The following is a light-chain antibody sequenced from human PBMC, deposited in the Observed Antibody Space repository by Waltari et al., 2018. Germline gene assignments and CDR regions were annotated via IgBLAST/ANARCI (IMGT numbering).Light chain of an antibody. CDR3: CSYAGSSTYVL. J-gene: IGLJ2*01. CDR2: EGS. V-gene: IGLV2-23*01. CDR1: NSDVGTYNL. Sequence: QSALTQPASVSGSLGQPITISCTGANSDVGTYNLVSWYQQHPGKAPKLVIYEGSKRPPGVSNRFSGSQSGNTSSLAISGLQAEDDGDYYCCSYAGSSTYVLFGGGTKLTVL.